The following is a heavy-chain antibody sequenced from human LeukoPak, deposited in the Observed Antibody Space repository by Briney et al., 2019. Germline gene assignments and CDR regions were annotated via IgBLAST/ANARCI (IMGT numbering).Heavy chain of an antibody. CDR1: GGSISSYY. CDR2: INHSGST. J-gene: IGHJ4*02. D-gene: IGHD4-17*01. CDR3: ARGYGDKRGNFDY. V-gene: IGHV4-34*01. Sequence: SETLSLTCTVSGGSISSYYWSWIRQPPGKGLEWIGEINHSGSTNYNPSLKSRVTISVDTSKNQFSLKLSSVTAADTAVYYCARGYGDKRGNFDYWGQGTLVTVSS.